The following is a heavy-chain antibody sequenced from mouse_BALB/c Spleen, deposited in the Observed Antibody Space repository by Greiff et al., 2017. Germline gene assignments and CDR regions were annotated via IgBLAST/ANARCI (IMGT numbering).Heavy chain of an antibody. D-gene: IGHD4-1*01. Sequence: VQLKESGAELVRSGASVKLSCTASGFNIKDYYMHWVKQRPEQGLEWIGWIDPENGDTEYAPKFQGKATMTADTSSNTAYLQLSSLTSEDTAVYYCKANWDVDDWGQGTTLTVAS. CDR2: IDPENGDT. CDR3: KANWDVDD. CDR1: GFNIKDYY. V-gene: IGHV14-4*02. J-gene: IGHJ2*01.